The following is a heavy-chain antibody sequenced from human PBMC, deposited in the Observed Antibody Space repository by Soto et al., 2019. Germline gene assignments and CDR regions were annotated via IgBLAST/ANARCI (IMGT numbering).Heavy chain of an antibody. D-gene: IGHD4-17*01. CDR3: ARDLVTTVTTFFYYYYYMDV. V-gene: IGHV3-48*01. CDR2: ISSSSSTI. CDR1: GFTFSSYS. J-gene: IGHJ6*03. Sequence: PGGSLRLSCAASGFTFSSYSMNWVRQAPGKGLEWVSYISSSSSTIYYADSVKGRFTISRDNAKNSLYLQMNSLRAEDTAVYYCARDLVTTVTTFFYYYYYMDVWGKGTTVTVSS.